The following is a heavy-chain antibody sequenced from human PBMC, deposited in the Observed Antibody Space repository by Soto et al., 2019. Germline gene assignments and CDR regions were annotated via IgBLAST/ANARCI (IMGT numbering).Heavy chain of an antibody. CDR2: ISAYNGNT. Sequence: QVQLVQSGVEVKKPEASVKVSCKASGYTFSSYGISWVRQAPGQGLEWMGWISAYNGNTNYGRKFQGRVTMTTDTSTSTAYMELRSLISDDTAVYYCARDLIAVRPGWFDPWGQGTLVTVSS. CDR1: GYTFSSYG. J-gene: IGHJ5*02. CDR3: ARDLIAVRPGWFDP. D-gene: IGHD6-6*01. V-gene: IGHV1-18*01.